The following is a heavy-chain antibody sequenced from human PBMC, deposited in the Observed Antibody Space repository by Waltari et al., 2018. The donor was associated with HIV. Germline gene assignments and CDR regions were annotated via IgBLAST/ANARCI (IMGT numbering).Heavy chain of an antibody. CDR1: GFPFSTSG. V-gene: IGHV3-74*01. CDR3: AKGGTSGYTFGFGR. CDR2: INSDGSIT. D-gene: IGHD5-18*01. Sequence: EVQLVESGGGLVQPGGSLRLSCEASGFPFSTSGINWAPQVPGKGVVWVSSINSDGSITSHADSVKGRFTISRDNARNTLYLQMNSLGAEDTAMYYCAKGGTSGYTFGFGRWGQGTLVTVSS. J-gene: IGHJ1*01.